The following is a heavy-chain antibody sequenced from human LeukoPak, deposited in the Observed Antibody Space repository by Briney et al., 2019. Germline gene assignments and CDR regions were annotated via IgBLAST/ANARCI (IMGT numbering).Heavy chain of an antibody. J-gene: IGHJ3*02. V-gene: IGHV3-23*01. D-gene: IGHD6-13*01. CDR2: ISGSGGST. CDR3: AKDSSWYSSRLLGAFDI. Sequence: GGSLRLACAASGFTFSSDAMSWVRQAPGKGLEWVSAISGSGGSTYYADSVKGRFTIARDNSKNTLYLQMNSLRAEDTAVYYCAKDSSWYSSRLLGAFDIWGQGTMVTVSS. CDR1: GFTFSSDA.